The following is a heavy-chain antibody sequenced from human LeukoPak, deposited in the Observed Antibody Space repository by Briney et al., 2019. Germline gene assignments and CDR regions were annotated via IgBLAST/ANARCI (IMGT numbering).Heavy chain of an antibody. CDR1: GYNFTSYA. D-gene: IGHD6-13*01. Sequence: GSVKASCKASGYNFTSYAMLWVRQAPAQRLEGMGWISVGNGNTMYSKASHARVTITRDTSAITAYMELSSLRSEDMAVYYCARSVPAAGRDSFDIWGQGTMVIVSS. V-gene: IGHV1-3*03. CDR3: ARSVPAAGRDSFDI. J-gene: IGHJ3*02. CDR2: ISVGNGNT.